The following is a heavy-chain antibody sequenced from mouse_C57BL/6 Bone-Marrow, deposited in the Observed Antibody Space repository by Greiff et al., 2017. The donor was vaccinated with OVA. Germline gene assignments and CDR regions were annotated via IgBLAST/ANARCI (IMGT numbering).Heavy chain of an antibody. V-gene: IGHV1-74*01. J-gene: IGHJ4*01. CDR1: GYTFTSYW. CDR3: ALSVSPYAMDY. D-gene: IGHD6-2*01. Sequence: QVQLQQPGAELVKPGASVKVSCKASGYTFTSYWMHWVKQRPGQGLEWIGRIHPSDSDTNYNQKFKGKATLTVDKSSSTAYMQLSSLTSEDSAVYYCALSVSPYAMDYWGQGTSVTVSS. CDR2: IHPSDSDT.